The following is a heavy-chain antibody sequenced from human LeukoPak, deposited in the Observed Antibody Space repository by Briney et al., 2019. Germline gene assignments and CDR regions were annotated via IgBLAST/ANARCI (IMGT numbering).Heavy chain of an antibody. CDR3: AKSNGYDLIDY. Sequence: PSETLSLTCAVSGASISSSNYYWGWVRQSPGKGLEWIGNIYSSGNTYYNASPKSRVTMYIDTSKNQFSLKLSSVTAADTAMYYCAKSNGYDLIDYWGQGTLVTVSS. CDR1: GASISSSNYY. V-gene: IGHV4-39*01. D-gene: IGHD5-12*01. J-gene: IGHJ4*02. CDR2: IYSSGNT.